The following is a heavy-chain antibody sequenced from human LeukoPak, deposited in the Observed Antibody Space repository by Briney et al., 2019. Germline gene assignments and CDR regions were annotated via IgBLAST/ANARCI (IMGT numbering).Heavy chain of an antibody. CDR2: TSSSDAGT. CDR3: AKGRSAAMIEAAFDY. V-gene: IGHV3-23*01. Sequence: GGSLRLSCAASGFTLSTYAMSWVRQTPGKGLEWVAATSSSDAGTYHADSVRGRFTISRDNSKNTLYLQMNSLRAEDTAVYYCAKGRSAAMIEAAFDYWGQGTLVTVSS. J-gene: IGHJ4*02. CDR1: GFTLSTYA. D-gene: IGHD3-22*01.